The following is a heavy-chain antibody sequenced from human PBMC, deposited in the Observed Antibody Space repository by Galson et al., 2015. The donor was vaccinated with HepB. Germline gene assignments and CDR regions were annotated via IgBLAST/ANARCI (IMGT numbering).Heavy chain of an antibody. V-gene: IGHV3-66*02. CDR3: ASLTPPTTILGVGIRSPPDY. J-gene: IGHJ4*02. CDR1: GFIASTNY. CDR2: IYTGGTT. Sequence: SLRLSCAASGFIASTNYMNWVRQAPGKGLEWVSVIYTGGTTSYADSVKGRFTMSRDNPKNTVCLQMDSLRTEDTAVYYCASLTPPTTILGVGIRSPPDYWGQGTLVTVSS. D-gene: IGHD3-3*01.